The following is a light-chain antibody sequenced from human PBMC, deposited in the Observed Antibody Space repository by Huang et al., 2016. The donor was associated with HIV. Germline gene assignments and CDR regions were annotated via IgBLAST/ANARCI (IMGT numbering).Light chain of an antibody. CDR2: DVY. CDR3: QHRTSWHPSVT. Sequence: ETVLTQSPATLSLSPGERAILSCRASQSDASHIAWYPQKPGQPPSTLIYDVYTKAPGTPARFSGSGSGTDVTLTIHGLEPEDYAIYYCQHRTSWHPSVTFGGGTRVEVK. CDR1: QSDASH. J-gene: IGKJ4*01. V-gene: IGKV3-11*01.